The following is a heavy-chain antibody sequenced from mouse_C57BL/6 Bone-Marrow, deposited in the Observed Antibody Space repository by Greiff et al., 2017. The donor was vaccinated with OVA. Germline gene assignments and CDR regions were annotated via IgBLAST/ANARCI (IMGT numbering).Heavy chain of an antibody. V-gene: IGHV5-9-1*02. Sequence: EVKLMESGEGLVKPGGSLKLSCAASGFTFSSYAMSWVRQTPEKRLEWVAYISSGGDYIYYADTVKGRFTISRDNARNTLYLQMSSLKSEDTAMYYCTRGYYGSSRDYFDYWGQGTTLTVSS. CDR3: TRGYYGSSRDYFDY. J-gene: IGHJ2*01. CDR2: ISSGGDYI. CDR1: GFTFSSYA. D-gene: IGHD1-1*01.